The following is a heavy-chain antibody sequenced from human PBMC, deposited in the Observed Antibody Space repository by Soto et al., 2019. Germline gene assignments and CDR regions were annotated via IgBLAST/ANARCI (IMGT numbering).Heavy chain of an antibody. D-gene: IGHD3-3*01. Sequence: QVQLQQWGAGLLKPSENLSLTCAVYGGSFSGYYWSWIRQPPGKGLEWIGEINHSGSTNYNPSLKRRVTISVDTSKNPFSLKLGSVTAADTAVYYCARGFVLRFLEWLSPYYYYGMDVWGQGTTVTVSS. V-gene: IGHV4-34*01. CDR3: ARGFVLRFLEWLSPYYYYGMDV. CDR1: GGSFSGYY. CDR2: INHSGST. J-gene: IGHJ6*02.